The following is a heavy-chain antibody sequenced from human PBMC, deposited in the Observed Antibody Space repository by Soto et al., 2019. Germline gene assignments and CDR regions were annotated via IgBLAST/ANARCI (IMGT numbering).Heavy chain of an antibody. CDR1: VFSISRDYY. CDR2: VHHTGAT. CDR3: ARDRSGGSYTY. J-gene: IGHJ4*02. Sequence: SEALSVRCAVPVFSISRDYYWGWIRQPPGRGLEWIGNVHHTGATDYTPSLRTRVTISLDTSKNQFSLRLTSVTAADTAVYYCARDRSGGSYTYWGQGILVSVSS. D-gene: IGHD1-26*01. V-gene: IGHV4-38-2*02.